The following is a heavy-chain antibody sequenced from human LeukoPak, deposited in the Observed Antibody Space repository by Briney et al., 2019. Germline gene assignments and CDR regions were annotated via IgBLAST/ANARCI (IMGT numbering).Heavy chain of an antibody. V-gene: IGHV4-59*01. J-gene: IGHJ4*02. D-gene: IGHD3-16*01. CDR1: DDSISDYY. CDR2: FHNSGTS. Sequence: SETLSLTCTVSDDSISDYYRGWIRQPPWKGLEWIGYFHNSGTSTYNPSLKSRVTISADTSKNQFSLKLNSLTTADTAVYYRTRGAGWLIDYWGQGILVTVSS. CDR3: TRGAGWLIDY.